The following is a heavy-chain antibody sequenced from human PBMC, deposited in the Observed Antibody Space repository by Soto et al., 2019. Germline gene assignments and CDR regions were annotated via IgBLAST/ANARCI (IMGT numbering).Heavy chain of an antibody. CDR1: GDSISSNSHY. V-gene: IGHV4-39*01. CDR3: ARHGYTSGRTYFDY. CDR2: ICDRGST. J-gene: IGHJ4*02. D-gene: IGHD6-19*01. Sequence: SETLSLTCTVSGDSISSNSHYWGWIRQPPGKGLEWIGSICDRGSTYSNPSLKSRLTTSLDTSKNQFSLKLTSVTAADTAVYYCARHGYTSGRTYFDYWGQGTLVTVSS.